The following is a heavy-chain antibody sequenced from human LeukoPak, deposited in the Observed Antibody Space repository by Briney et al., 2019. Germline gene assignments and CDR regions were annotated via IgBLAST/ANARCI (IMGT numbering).Heavy chain of an antibody. CDR2: INHSGST. CDR3: ARAEWLLFDY. D-gene: IGHD3-3*01. V-gene: IGHV4-34*01. CDR1: GGSFSGYY. Sequence: SETLSLTCAVYGGSFSGYYWSWIRQPPGKGLEWIGEINHSGSTNYNPSLKSRVTISVDTSKNQFSLKLSSVTAADTAVYYCARAEWLLFDYWSQGTLVTVSS. J-gene: IGHJ4*02.